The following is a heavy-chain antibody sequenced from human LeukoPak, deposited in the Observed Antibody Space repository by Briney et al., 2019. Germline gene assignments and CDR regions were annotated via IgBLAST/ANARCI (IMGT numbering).Heavy chain of an antibody. V-gene: IGHV4-59*01. D-gene: IGHD3-10*01. CDR2: FHYSGST. CDR3: ARGGAPGSRLDWFDP. Sequence: PSETLSLTYTLSGVSIRGYYWNWIRQPPGEGLEWIGYFHYSGSTNYNPSLKSRVTISVDTSKNQFSLKLSSVTAADTAVYYCARGGAPGSRLDWFDPWGQGTLVTVSS. CDR1: GVSIRGYY. J-gene: IGHJ5*02.